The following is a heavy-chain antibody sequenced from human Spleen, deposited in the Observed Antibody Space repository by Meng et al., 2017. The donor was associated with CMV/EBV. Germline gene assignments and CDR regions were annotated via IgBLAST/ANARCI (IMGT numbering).Heavy chain of an antibody. D-gene: IGHD2-2*01. CDR3: ARGLPDYCSSTSCRGFDY. J-gene: IGHJ4*02. V-gene: IGHV4-34*01. CDR1: GGSFSDYY. CDR2: INHSGGT. Sequence: SETLSLTCAVYGGSFSDYYWSWIRQPPGKGLEWIGEINHSGGTNYNPSLKSRVTISVDTSKNQFSLRLSSVTAADTAVYYCARGLPDYCSSTSCRGFDYWGQGTLVTVSS.